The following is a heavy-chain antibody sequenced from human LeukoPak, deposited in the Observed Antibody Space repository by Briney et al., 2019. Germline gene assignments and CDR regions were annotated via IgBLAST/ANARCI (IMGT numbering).Heavy chain of an antibody. CDR2: IHAGGST. V-gene: IGHV4-61*02. D-gene: IGHD3-10*01. Sequence: SQTLSLTCTVSGGSIRSGSYYWSWIRQPAGKGLEWIGRIHAGGSTNYNPSLKSRVTISADTSKNQFSLKLSSVTAADTAVYYCAREANYYGSGSYFEGTFDYWGQGSLVTVSS. J-gene: IGHJ4*02. CDR3: AREANYYGSGSYFEGTFDY. CDR1: GGSIRSGSYY.